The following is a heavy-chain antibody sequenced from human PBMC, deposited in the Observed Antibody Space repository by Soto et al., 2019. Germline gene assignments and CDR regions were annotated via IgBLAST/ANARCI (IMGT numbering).Heavy chain of an antibody. CDR1: GFTLSDYY. V-gene: IGHV3-11*06. Sequence: PGGSLRLSCAASGFTLSDYYMSWIRQAPGKGLEWVSYIISGRSSTNYADSVKGRFTISRYSAKNTVYLQMNSLRAEDTAVYYCAGEAGMNGMDVWARGTTGTGPS. CDR2: IISGRSST. J-gene: IGHJ6*01. CDR3: AGEAGMNGMDV. D-gene: IGHD6-13*01.